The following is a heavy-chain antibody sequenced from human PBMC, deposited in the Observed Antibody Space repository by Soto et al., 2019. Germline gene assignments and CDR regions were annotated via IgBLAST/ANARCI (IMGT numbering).Heavy chain of an antibody. D-gene: IGHD5-18*01. V-gene: IGHV3-30*18. CDR2: ISYDGSNT. CDR1: GFTFSSYG. CDR3: AKDYIRWIPLWLPEY. Sequence: QVQLVESGGGVVQPGRSLRLSCAASGFTFSSYGMHRVRQAPGKGLEWVAVISYDGSNTYYADSVKGRFTISRDNSKNTLYLQMNSLRAEDTAVYYCAKDYIRWIPLWLPEYWGQGTLVTVSS. J-gene: IGHJ4*02.